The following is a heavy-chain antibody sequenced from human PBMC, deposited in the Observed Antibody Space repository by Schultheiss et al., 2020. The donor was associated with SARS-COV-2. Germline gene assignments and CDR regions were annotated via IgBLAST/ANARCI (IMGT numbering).Heavy chain of an antibody. CDR2: MNPNSGNT. CDR1: GYTFTSYD. J-gene: IGHJ4*02. CDR3: ARGRRGSGSFRLTGPTYFDY. Sequence: ASVKVSCKASGYTFTSYDINWVRQATGQGLEWMGWMNPNSGNTGYAQKFQGRVTMTRNTSISTAYMELSSLRSEDSAVYYCARGRRGSGSFRLTGPTYFDYWGQGTLVTVSS. D-gene: IGHD3-10*01. V-gene: IGHV1-8*01.